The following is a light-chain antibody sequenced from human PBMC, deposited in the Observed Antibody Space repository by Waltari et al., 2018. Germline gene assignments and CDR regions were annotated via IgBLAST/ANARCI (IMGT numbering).Light chain of an antibody. Sequence: RVMTQSPAILSVSPGDTAALSCRASQTIGTYLAWYQQRPGQPTRLLIYGASTRATGVPARFSGRGSGTEFTLTISSLQSEDFAVYYCQQYSDLPLFGQGTKLEIK. V-gene: IGKV3-15*01. J-gene: IGKJ2*01. CDR2: GAS. CDR3: QQYSDLPL. CDR1: QTIGTY.